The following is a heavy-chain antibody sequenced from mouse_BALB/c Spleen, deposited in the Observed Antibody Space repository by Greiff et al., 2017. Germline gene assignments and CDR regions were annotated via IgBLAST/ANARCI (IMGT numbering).Heavy chain of an antibody. V-gene: IGHV1-87*01. CDR2: IYPGDGDT. J-gene: IGHJ2*01. D-gene: IGHD2-14*01. Sequence: VKLVESGAELARPGASVKLSCTASGYTFTSYWMQWVKQRPGQGLEWIGAIYPGDGDTRYTPKFKGKATLTADKSSSTAYMQLSSLASEDSAVYDCAREYDAYWGQGTTLTVSS. CDR3: AREYDAY. CDR1: GYTFTSYW.